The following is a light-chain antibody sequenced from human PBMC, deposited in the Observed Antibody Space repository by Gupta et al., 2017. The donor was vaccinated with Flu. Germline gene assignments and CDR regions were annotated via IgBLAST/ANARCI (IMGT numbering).Light chain of an antibody. J-gene: IGKJ4*01. CDR3: QQCYSTPLT. Sequence: DIQMTQSPSSLSASVGDRVTITCRASQSISSYLNWYQQKPGKAPKLLIYAASSLQSGVTSRFSGSGSGTDFTLTISRLQPEDFATYYCQQCYSTPLTFGGGTKVEIK. CDR1: QSISSY. V-gene: IGKV1-39*01. CDR2: AAS.